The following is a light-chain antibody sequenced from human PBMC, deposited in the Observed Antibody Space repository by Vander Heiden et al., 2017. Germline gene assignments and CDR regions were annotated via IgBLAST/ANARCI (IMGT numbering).Light chain of an antibody. CDR3: QREYTLGFT. CDR1: QDISNY. J-gene: IGKJ3*01. V-gene: IGKV1-33*01. CDR2: DAS. Sequence: DIQMTQSPSSLSASVGDRVTITCQASQDISNYLNWYQQKPGKAPKLLIYDASNLETRVPSRFSGSGSGTDFTFSIISLQPEDVATYYCQREYTLGFTFGPGTKVDIK.